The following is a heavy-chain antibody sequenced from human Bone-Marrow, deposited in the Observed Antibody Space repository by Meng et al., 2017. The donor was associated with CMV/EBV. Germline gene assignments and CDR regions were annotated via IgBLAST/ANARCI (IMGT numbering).Heavy chain of an antibody. V-gene: IGHV3-7*01. CDR3: ARKSGSKDGFGSVY. CDR1: GFTFSRYW. J-gene: IGHJ4*02. CDR2: IKEDGSGT. D-gene: IGHD1-26*01. Sequence: GESLKISCAASGFTFSRYWMSWVRQAPGKGLERVANIKEDGSGTSYADSVKGRFTISRDNAKNSLYLQMNSLRAEDTAVYYGARKSGSKDGFGSVYWGQGTLVTVSS.